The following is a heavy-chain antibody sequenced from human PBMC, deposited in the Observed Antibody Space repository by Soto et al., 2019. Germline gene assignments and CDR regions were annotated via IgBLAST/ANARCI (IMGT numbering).Heavy chain of an antibody. V-gene: IGHV1-2*02. CDR2: INPKTAAT. J-gene: IGHJ6*02. D-gene: IGHD1-26*01. CDR1: GYTFSDYF. Sequence: QVQLVQSGAEVKKSGASVKVSCKASGYTFSDYFIQWLRQAPGQGLEWVAWINPKTAATNYAKKFQDRVTLTSDTSFSTAYLELTRLRPDDTAVYYCARIKWGLDYYCGMDVWGQGTAVTVSS. CDR3: ARIKWGLDYYCGMDV.